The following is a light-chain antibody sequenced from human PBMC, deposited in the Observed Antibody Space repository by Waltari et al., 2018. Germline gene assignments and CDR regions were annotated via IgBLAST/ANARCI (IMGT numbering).Light chain of an antibody. Sequence: QSALTQPASVSGSPGQSITISCSGTSSDIGAYKHVSWYQQHPGKAPKLMSYGVSNRPSGVSNRFSGSKSGNTASLTISGLQADDESHYYCTSFTSSATWVFGGGTKVTVL. CDR3: TSFTSSATWV. V-gene: IGLV2-14*01. CDR1: SSDIGAYKH. J-gene: IGLJ3*02. CDR2: GVS.